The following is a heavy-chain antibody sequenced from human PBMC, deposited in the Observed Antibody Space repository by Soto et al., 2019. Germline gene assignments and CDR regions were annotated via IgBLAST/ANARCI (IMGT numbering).Heavy chain of an antibody. D-gene: IGHD2-2*01. CDR3: AKDIYCSSTSCYGDAFDI. V-gene: IGHV3-9*01. CDR1: GFTFDDYA. J-gene: IGHJ3*02. Sequence: EVQLVESGGGLVQPGRSLRLSCAASGFTFDDYAMHWVRQAPGKGLEWVSGISWNSGSIGYADSVKGRFTISRDNAKNSLYLQMNRLRAEETALYFRAKDIYCSSTSCYGDAFDIWGQGTMVTVSS. CDR2: ISWNSGSI.